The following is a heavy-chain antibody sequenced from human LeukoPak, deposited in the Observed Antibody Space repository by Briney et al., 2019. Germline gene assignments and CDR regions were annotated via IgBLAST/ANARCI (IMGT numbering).Heavy chain of an antibody. J-gene: IGHJ4*02. Sequence: GESLKLSCKGSGYSFIDYWIAWVRQMPGKGLEWMGIVYPRNSETRYSPSFQGQVTISADKSITTAYLQWSSLKASDTAMYFCARHRYSGSDTQGFDYWGQGTLITVSS. CDR3: ARHRYSGSDTQGFDY. D-gene: IGHD5-12*01. CDR2: VYPRNSET. CDR1: GYSFIDYW. V-gene: IGHV5-51*01.